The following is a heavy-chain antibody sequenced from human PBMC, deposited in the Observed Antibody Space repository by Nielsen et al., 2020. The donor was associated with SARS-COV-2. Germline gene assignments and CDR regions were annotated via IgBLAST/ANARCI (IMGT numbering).Heavy chain of an antibody. CDR1: GDSINNTRYF. D-gene: IGHD6-19*01. CDR2: IYYSGST. Sequence: SETLSLTCSVSGDSINNTRYFWAWIRQPPGKGLEWIGKIYYSGSTYYNPSLKSRISMTVDTSKNQFSLKLRSVTVADTAVYYCARMWDSNGRTWFDPWGQGALVTVSS. CDR3: ARMWDSNGRTWFDP. V-gene: IGHV4-39*01. J-gene: IGHJ5*02.